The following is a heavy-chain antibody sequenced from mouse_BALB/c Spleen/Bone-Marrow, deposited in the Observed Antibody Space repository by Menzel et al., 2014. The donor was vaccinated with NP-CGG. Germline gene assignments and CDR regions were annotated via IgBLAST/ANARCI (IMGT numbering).Heavy chain of an antibody. CDR3: ARGKTYAMDY. CDR2: INPYNDGT. CDR1: GYTFTSYV. Sequence: EVKLMESGPELVKPGASVKMSCKASGYTFTSYVMHWVKQKPGQGLEWIGYINPYNDGTKYNEKSKGKATLTSDKSSSTAYMELSSLTSEDSAVYYCARGKTYAMDYWGQGTSVTVSS. V-gene: IGHV1-14*01. D-gene: IGHD2-1*01. J-gene: IGHJ4*01.